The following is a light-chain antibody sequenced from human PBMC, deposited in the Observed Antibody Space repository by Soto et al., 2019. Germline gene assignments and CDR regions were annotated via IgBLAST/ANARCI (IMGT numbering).Light chain of an antibody. V-gene: IGKV3-15*01. CDR2: GAS. CDR3: QQYHKWPPIT. CDR1: QSVDGY. Sequence: EIVLTMSPGTLSLSTGESAPLYCRASQSVDGYLAWYQQKPGQAPRLLIYGASTRATGVTARFRGGGSGTEFTLTISSLQSEDSAVYYCQQYHKWPPITFGQGTRLEI. J-gene: IGKJ5*01.